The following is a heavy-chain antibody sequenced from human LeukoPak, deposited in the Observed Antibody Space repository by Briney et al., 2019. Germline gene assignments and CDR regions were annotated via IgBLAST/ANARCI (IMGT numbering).Heavy chain of an antibody. Sequence: ASVKVSCKASGYTFTGYYMHWVRQAPGQGLEWMGWINPNSGGTNYAQKFQGRVTMTTDTSTSTAYMELRSLRYDDTAVFYCARGSAPSILSSWGQGTLVTVSS. V-gene: IGHV1-2*02. CDR1: GYTFTGYY. D-gene: IGHD2-21*01. CDR2: INPNSGGT. CDR3: ARGSAPSILSS. J-gene: IGHJ1*01.